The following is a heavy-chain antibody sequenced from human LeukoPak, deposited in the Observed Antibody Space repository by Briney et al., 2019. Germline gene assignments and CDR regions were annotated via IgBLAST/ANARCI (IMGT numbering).Heavy chain of an antibody. CDR2: IYYSGST. CDR3: ARAGSSTYVLDY. CDR1: GGSISSCY. D-gene: IGHD2-2*01. Sequence: SETLSLTCSVSGGSISSCYWSWIRQPPGKGLEWIGYIYYSGSTNYNPSLKSRVAMSVDTSKNQFSLKLSSVTAADTAVYYCARAGSSTYVLDYWGQGTLVTVSS. V-gene: IGHV4-59*01. J-gene: IGHJ4*02.